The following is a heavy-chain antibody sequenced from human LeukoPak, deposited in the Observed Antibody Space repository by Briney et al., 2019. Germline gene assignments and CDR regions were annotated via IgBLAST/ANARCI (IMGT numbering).Heavy chain of an antibody. J-gene: IGHJ3*02. D-gene: IGHD2-15*01. Sequence: GESLKISCKGSGYSFTSYWIGWVRQMPGKGLEWMGIIYPGDSDTRYSPSFQGQVTISADKSISTAYLQWSSLKASDTAMYYCARFSRLGYCSGGSCYSSLDAFDIWGQGTMVTVSS. CDR3: ARFSRLGYCSGGSCYSSLDAFDI. V-gene: IGHV5-51*01. CDR2: IYPGDSDT. CDR1: GYSFTSYW.